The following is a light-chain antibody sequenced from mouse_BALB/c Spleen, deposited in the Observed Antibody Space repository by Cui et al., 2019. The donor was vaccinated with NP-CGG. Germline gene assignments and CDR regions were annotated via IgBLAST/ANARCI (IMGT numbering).Light chain of an antibody. CDR3: ALWYSNHWV. Sequence: QAVGDKESALTTSPGETVTLTCRSSTGAVTTSNYANWVQEKPDHLFTGLIGGTNNRAPGVPARFSGSLIGDKAALTITGAQTEDEAIYFCALWYSNHWVFGGGTKLTVL. J-gene: IGLJ1*01. CDR1: TGAVTTSNY. V-gene: IGLV1*01. CDR2: GTN.